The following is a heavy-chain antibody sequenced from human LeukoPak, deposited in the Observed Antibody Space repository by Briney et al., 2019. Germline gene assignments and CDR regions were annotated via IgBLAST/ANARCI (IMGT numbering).Heavy chain of an antibody. J-gene: IGHJ4*02. CDR2: ILFDGSNK. V-gene: IGHV3-30-3*01. CDR1: GFTFSSYA. D-gene: IGHD4-17*01. Sequence: GGSLRLSCAASGFTFSSYAMHWVRQAPGKGLEWVAVILFDGSNKYYADSVKGRFTISRDNSKNTLYLQMNSLRAEDTAVYYCAKGAGDFPYYFDYWGQGTLVTVSS. CDR3: AKGAGDFPYYFDY.